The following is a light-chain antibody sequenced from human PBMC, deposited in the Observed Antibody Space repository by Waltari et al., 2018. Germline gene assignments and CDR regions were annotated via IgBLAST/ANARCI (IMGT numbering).Light chain of an antibody. CDR3: VSYAGTYPFFV. CDR2: YVS. J-gene: IGLJ1*01. CDR1: SSDVGGYNA. V-gene: IGLV2-11*01. Sequence: QSALTQTRSVSGSPGQSVTLSCPGSSSDVGGYNAVSWYKQFPGEAPIVLIYYVSKRLSGVPERFSGSRSGSTASLTISGLQAEDEAAYCCVSYAGTYPFFVFGSGTEVTVL.